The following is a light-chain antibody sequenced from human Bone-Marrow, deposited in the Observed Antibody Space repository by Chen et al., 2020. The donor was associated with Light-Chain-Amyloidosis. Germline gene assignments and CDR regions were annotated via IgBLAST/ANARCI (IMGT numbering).Light chain of an antibody. CDR2: EVI. CDR3: CSYAGDSWV. V-gene: IGLV2-8*01. Sequence: QSSLTQPPSASGSPGQSATISCTGTNSDVGRYDYVSWYQQHPGKAPKFLIYEVIKRSSGVPDRCSGSKSGNTASLTVSGLQAEDEDDYYCCSYAGDSWVFGGGTKLTVL. CDR1: NSDVGRYDY. J-gene: IGLJ3*02.